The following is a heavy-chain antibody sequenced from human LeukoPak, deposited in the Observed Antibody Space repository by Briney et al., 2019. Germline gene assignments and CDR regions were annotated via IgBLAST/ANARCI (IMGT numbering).Heavy chain of an antibody. J-gene: IGHJ3*02. CDR3: ARVSGITMIVVVNSDAFDI. D-gene: IGHD3-22*01. Sequence: SETLSLTCTVSGYSISSHYYWGWIRQPPGKGLEWIGSIYHSGSTYYNPSLKSRVTISVDTSKNQFSLKLRSVTAADTAVYYCARVSGITMIVVVNSDAFDIWGQGTMVTVSS. CDR1: GYSISSHYY. CDR2: IYHSGST. V-gene: IGHV4-38-2*02.